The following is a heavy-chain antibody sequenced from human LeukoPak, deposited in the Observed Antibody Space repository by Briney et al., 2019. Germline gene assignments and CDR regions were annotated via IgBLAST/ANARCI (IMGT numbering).Heavy chain of an antibody. D-gene: IGHD3-22*01. Sequence: PGGSLRLSCAASGFTFSSYWMSWVRQAPGKGLEWVANIKQDGSEKYYVDSVKGRFTISRDNAKNSLYLQMNSLRAEDTAVYYCARESFIGYYYDSSGWPDAFDIWGQGTMVTVSS. J-gene: IGHJ3*02. CDR1: GFTFSSYW. CDR3: ARESFIGYYYDSSGWPDAFDI. CDR2: IKQDGSEK. V-gene: IGHV3-7*01.